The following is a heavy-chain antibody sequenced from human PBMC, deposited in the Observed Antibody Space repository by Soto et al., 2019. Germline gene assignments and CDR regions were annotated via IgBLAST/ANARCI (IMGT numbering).Heavy chain of an antibody. J-gene: IGHJ4*02. Sequence: ASVKVSCKASGGTFSSYSISWVGQAPGQGLEWMGGIIPIFGTANYAQKFQGRVTITADESTSTAYMELSSLRSEDTAVYYWAIEYSSSPPYYPIGYWGQGTLVTVSS. V-gene: IGHV1-69*13. CDR1: GGTFSSYS. CDR2: IIPIFGTA. D-gene: IGHD6-6*01. CDR3: AIEYSSSPPYYPIGY.